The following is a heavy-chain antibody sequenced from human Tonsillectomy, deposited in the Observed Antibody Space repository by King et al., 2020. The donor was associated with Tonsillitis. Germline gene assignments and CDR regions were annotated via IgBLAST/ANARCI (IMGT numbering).Heavy chain of an antibody. V-gene: IGHV4-59*01. CDR2: VYDSATP. J-gene: IGHJ3*02. CDR1: GVSISTYY. Sequence: QLQESGPRLVKPSETLSLTCTVSGVSISTYYLSWIRQPPGKGLEWIGYVYDSATPHSSPSLKSRATISLDTAKKQYSLKLTSVTAADTAIYYCASDIHLSRDAFDIWGQGTTVTVSS. CDR3: ASDIHLSRDAFDI. D-gene: IGHD3-16*01.